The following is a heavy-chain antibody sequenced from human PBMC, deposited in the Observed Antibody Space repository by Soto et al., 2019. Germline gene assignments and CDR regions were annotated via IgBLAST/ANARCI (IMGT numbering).Heavy chain of an antibody. CDR1: GFTFSSYA. V-gene: IGHV3-23*01. J-gene: IGHJ4*02. CDR3: VTLRFCTSSSCYGREGGY. Sequence: EVQLLESGGGLVQPGGSLRLSCAASGFTFSSYAMSWVRQVPGKGLEWVSAISGTGANTYYADSVKGRFTISRDNSKNTLYLQMNSLRADDAAVYYCVTLRFCTSSSCYGREGGYWGQGTLVTVSS. D-gene: IGHD2-2*01. CDR2: ISGTGANT.